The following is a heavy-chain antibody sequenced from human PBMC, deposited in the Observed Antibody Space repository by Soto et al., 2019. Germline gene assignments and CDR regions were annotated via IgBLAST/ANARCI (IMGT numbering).Heavy chain of an antibody. CDR3: AGDFWSGYYRFDY. Sequence: SVKTEFRSSGCSVSSYVLGFARPSPGQGLEWMGGIIPIFGTANYAQKFQGRVTITADESTSTAYMELSSLRSEDTAVYYCAGDFWSGYYRFDYWGQGTLVTVSS. D-gene: IGHD3-3*01. CDR1: GCSVSSYV. V-gene: IGHV1-69*13. J-gene: IGHJ4*02. CDR2: IIPIFGTA.